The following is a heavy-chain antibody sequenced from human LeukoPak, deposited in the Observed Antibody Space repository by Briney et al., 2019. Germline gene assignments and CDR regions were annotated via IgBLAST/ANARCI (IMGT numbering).Heavy chain of an antibody. V-gene: IGHV3-23*01. CDR2: ISGSGGST. D-gene: IGHD3-10*01. Sequence: GGSLRLSCAASGFTSSSYAMSWVRQAPGKGLEWVSAISGSGGSTYYADSVKGRFTISRDNSKNTLYLQMNSLRAEDTAVYYCAKDGTRTMVRGVPYYFDYWGQGTLVTVSS. CDR1: GFTSSSYA. J-gene: IGHJ4*02. CDR3: AKDGTRTMVRGVPYYFDY.